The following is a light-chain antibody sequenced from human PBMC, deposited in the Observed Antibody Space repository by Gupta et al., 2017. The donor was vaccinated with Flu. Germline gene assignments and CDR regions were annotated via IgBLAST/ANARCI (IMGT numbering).Light chain of an antibody. CDR2: AAS. J-gene: IGKJ5*01. CDR1: QGISSY. Sequence: DMQLTQSPSFLSASVGDRVTITCRASQGISSYLAWYQQKPGKAPKLLIYAASTLQSGVPSRFSGSGSGTEFTLTISSLQPEDFATYYCQQLNSYPRITFGQGTRLEIK. V-gene: IGKV1-9*01. CDR3: QQLNSYPRIT.